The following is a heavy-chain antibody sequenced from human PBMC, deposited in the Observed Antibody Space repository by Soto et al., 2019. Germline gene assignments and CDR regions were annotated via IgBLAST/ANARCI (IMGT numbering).Heavy chain of an antibody. CDR3: ARPDYRSSSYGMDV. J-gene: IGHJ6*02. V-gene: IGHV3-48*02. D-gene: IGHD6-6*01. CDR1: GFTFSSYS. Sequence: GGSLRLSCAASGFTFSSYSMNWARQAPGKGLEWVSYISSSSSTIYYADSVKGRFTISRDNAKNSLYLQMNSLRDEDTAVYYCARPDYRSSSYGMDVWGQGTTVTVSS. CDR2: ISSSSSTI.